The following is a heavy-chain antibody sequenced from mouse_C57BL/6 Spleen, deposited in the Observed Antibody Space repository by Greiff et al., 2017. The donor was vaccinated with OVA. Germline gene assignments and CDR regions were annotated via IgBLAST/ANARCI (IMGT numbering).Heavy chain of an antibody. Sequence: VQLQQLGPGLVQPSQSLSITCTVSGFSLTSYGVHWVRQSPGKGLEWLGVIWSGGSTDYNAAFISRLSISKDNSKSQVFFKMNSLQADDTAIYYCARKGEDLRDAMDYWGQGTSVTVSS. V-gene: IGHV2-2*01. CDR1: GFSLTSYG. D-gene: IGHD5-1*01. J-gene: IGHJ4*01. CDR3: ARKGEDLRDAMDY. CDR2: IWSGGST.